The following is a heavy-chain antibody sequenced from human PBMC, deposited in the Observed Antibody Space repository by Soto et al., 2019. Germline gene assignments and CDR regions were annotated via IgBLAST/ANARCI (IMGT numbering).Heavy chain of an antibody. CDR2: ISGSGGST. CDR1: GFTFSSYA. D-gene: IGHD3-22*01. CDR3: AHPLGHSSGYYLGGYFDY. V-gene: IGHV3-23*01. Sequence: EVQLLESGGGLVQPGGSLRLSCAASGFTFSSYAMSWVRQAPGKGLEWVSAISGSGGSTYYADSVKGRFTISRDNSTNTLYLQMNSLRAEDTAVYYCAHPLGHSSGYYLGGYFDYWGQGTLVTVSS. J-gene: IGHJ4*02.